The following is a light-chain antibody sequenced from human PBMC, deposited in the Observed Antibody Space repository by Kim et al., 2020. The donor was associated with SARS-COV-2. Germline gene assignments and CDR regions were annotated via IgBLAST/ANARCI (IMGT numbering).Light chain of an antibody. J-gene: IGLJ1*01. CDR1: ISDVGGYNY. CDR2: DVN. Sequence: GQSITVSCTGIISDVGGYNYVSWYQQHAGKAPKFMIYDVNNRPSGVSKRFSGSKSGNTASLTISGLQAEDEADYYCSSYTSSSTLVFGTGTKVTVL. V-gene: IGLV2-14*03. CDR3: SSYTSSSTLV.